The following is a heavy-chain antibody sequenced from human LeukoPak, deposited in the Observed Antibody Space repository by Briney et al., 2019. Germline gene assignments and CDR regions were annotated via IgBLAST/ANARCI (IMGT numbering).Heavy chain of an antibody. CDR3: ARTYYYDSSGYYYFDY. CDR1: GGSISSSSYY. V-gene: IGHV4-39*01. J-gene: IGHJ4*02. CDR2: IYYSGST. D-gene: IGHD3-22*01. Sequence: SETLSLTCTVSGGSISSSSYYWGWIRQPPGKGLEWIGSIYYSGSTYYNPSLKSRVTISVDTSKNQLSLKLSSVTAADTAVYYCARTYYYDSSGYYYFDYWGQGTLVTVSS.